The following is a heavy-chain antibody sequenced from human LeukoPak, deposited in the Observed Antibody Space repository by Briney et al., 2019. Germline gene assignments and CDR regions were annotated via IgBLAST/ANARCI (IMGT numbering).Heavy chain of an antibody. J-gene: IGHJ6*03. CDR2: IIPIFGTA. Sequence: ASVKVSCKASGGTFSSYAISWVRQAPGQGLEWMGGIIPIFGTANYAQKLQGRVTMTTDTSTSTAYMELRSLRSDDTAVYYCARSTSTAPYYYYYMDVWGKGTTVTISS. CDR1: GGTFSSYA. V-gene: IGHV1-69*05. D-gene: IGHD1-1*01. CDR3: ARSTSTAPYYYYYMDV.